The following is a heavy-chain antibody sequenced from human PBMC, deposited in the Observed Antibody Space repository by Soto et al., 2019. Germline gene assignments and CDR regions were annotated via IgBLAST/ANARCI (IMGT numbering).Heavy chain of an antibody. CDR3: ARDRHNNFFDP. D-gene: IGHD6-6*01. Sequence: TLSLTRAVSGGSISSGGYSWSWIRQPPGKGLEWIGYIYYSGSTYYNPSLESRVAISLDTSRSQFSLTLHSVTAADTAIYYCARDRHNNFFDPWGQGTLVTVSS. J-gene: IGHJ5*02. CDR1: GGSISSGGYS. CDR2: IYYSGST. V-gene: IGHV4-30-2*05.